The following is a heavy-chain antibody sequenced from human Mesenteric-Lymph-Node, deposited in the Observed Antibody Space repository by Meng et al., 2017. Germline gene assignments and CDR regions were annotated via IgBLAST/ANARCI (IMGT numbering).Heavy chain of an antibody. CDR1: GGSISSYY. J-gene: IGHJ4*02. D-gene: IGHD5-24*01. V-gene: IGHV4-59*01. CDR3: ARQRRDDYFDY. Sequence: SETLSLTCTVSGGSISSYYWSWIRQPPGKGLEWIGYIYYSGSTNYNPSLKSRVTISVDTSKNQFSLKLSSVTAADTAVYYCARQRRDDYFDYWGQGTLVTVSS. CDR2: IYYSGST.